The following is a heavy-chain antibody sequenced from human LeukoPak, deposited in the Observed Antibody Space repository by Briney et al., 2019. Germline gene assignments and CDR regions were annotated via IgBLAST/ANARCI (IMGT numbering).Heavy chain of an antibody. Sequence: SETLSLTCAVYGGSFSGYYWSWIRQPPGKGLEWIGEINHSGSTNYNPSLKSRVTISVDTSKNQFSLKLSSVTAADTAVYYCASGRGYSYGYYYYYYMDVWGEGTTVTVSS. D-gene: IGHD5-18*01. CDR2: INHSGST. CDR1: GGSFSGYY. V-gene: IGHV4-34*01. J-gene: IGHJ6*03. CDR3: ASGRGYSYGYYYYYYMDV.